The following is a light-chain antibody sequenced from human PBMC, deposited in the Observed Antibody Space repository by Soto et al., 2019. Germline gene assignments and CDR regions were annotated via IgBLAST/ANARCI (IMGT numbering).Light chain of an antibody. CDR2: DAS. J-gene: IGKJ5*01. V-gene: IGKV3-15*01. Sequence: EIVMTQSPATLSLSPGERASLSCRASQSLSTTLAWYQQKPGQAPRLLIYDASTRATGVPARFSGSGSGTEFTLTISSLQSEDFVVYDGQHYNNWTITFGQGTRLEIK. CDR3: QHYNNWTIT. CDR1: QSLSTT.